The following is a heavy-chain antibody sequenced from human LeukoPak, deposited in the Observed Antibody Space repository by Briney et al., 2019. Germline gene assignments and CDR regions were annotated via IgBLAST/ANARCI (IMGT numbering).Heavy chain of an antibody. CDR3: AREQAMVRGVIITPTYFDY. V-gene: IGHV4-61*02. CDR2: IYTSGST. Sequence: SETLSLTCTVSGGSISSGSYYWSWIRQPTGKGLEWIGRIYTSGSTNYNPSLKSRVTISVDTSKNQFSLKLSSVTAADTAVYYCAREQAMVRGVIITPTYFDYWGQGTLVTVSS. D-gene: IGHD3-10*01. CDR1: GGSISSGSYY. J-gene: IGHJ4*02.